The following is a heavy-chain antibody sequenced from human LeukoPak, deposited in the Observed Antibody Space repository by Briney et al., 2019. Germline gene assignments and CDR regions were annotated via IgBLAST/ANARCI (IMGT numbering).Heavy chain of an antibody. Sequence: GASVKVSCKASGYSFTGYYMHWVRQAPGQGLEWMGWISAYNGNTNYAQKLQGRVTLTTDTSTSTAYMELRSLRSDDTAVYYCARKGSGGRVDPWGQGTLVTVSS. J-gene: IGHJ5*02. CDR3: ARKGSGGRVDP. CDR2: ISAYNGNT. V-gene: IGHV1-18*04. D-gene: IGHD2-15*01. CDR1: GYSFTGYY.